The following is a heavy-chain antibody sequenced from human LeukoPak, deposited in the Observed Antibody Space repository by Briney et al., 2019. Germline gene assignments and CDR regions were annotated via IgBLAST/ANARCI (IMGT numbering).Heavy chain of an antibody. CDR3: ARGYYYGSGSYYGPSYYYGMDV. Sequence: ASVKVSCKASGYTFTSYAMNWVRQAPEQGLEWMGWINTNTGNPTYAQGFTGRFVFSLDTSVSTAYLQISSLKAEDTAVYYCARGYYYGSGSYYGPSYYYGMDVWGQGTTVTVSS. D-gene: IGHD3-10*01. CDR2: INTNTGNP. J-gene: IGHJ6*02. CDR1: GYTFTSYA. V-gene: IGHV7-4-1*02.